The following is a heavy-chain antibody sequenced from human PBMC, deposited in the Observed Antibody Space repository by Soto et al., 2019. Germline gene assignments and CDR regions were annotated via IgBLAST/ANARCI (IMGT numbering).Heavy chain of an antibody. J-gene: IGHJ6*02. CDR2: IYHSGST. CDR1: GGSIYTYY. V-gene: IGHV4-59*12. D-gene: IGHD3-10*01. CDR3: ARERGTDYYYGMDV. Sequence: SLTCNVSGGSIYTYYWNWIRQSPGKGLEWIGSIYHSGSTYYNPSLKSRVTISVDTSKNQFSLKLSSVTAADTAVYYCARERGTDYYYGMDVWGQGTTVTVSS.